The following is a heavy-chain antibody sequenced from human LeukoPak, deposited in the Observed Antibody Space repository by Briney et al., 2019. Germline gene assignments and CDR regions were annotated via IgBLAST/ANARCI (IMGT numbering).Heavy chain of an antibody. Sequence: GGSLRLSCAASGFTFSSYEFYWVRQAPGKGLEWISYISSRSTTIKYADSVRGRFSISRDDARQSVYLQMNSLRAEDTAIYYCGASRQYVGASDIWGQGTLVTVSS. D-gene: IGHD3-16*01. CDR2: ISSRSTTI. J-gene: IGHJ3*02. CDR1: GFTFSSYE. V-gene: IGHV3-48*03. CDR3: GASRQYVGASDI.